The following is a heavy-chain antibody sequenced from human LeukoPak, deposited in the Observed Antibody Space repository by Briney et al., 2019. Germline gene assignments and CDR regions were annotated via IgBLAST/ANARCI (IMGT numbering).Heavy chain of an antibody. V-gene: IGHV1-2*06. D-gene: IGHD5-18*01. CDR3: ARAELTWIQLWIEDDNWFDP. CDR2: INPNSGGT. Sequence: GASVKVSCKASGYTFTSYAMHWVRQAPGQGLEWMGRINPNSGGTNYAQKFQGRVTMTRDTSISTAYMELSRLRSDDTAVYYCARAELTWIQLWIEDDNWFDPWGQGTLVTVSS. J-gene: IGHJ5*02. CDR1: GYTFTSYA.